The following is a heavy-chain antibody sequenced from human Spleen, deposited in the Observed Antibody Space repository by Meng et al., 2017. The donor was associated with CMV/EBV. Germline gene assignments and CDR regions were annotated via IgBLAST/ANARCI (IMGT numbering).Heavy chain of an antibody. D-gene: IGHD2-2*01. Sequence: GGSLRLSCAVSGFNFNNYAVHWVRQAPGKGLEWVAIISYDGSSQHYADSVKGRFTISRDTSKNTLYLQMNSLRTEDTAVYYCAREGEGFCSSTKCYGGDFDRWGQGTMVTVSS. CDR1: GFNFNNYA. J-gene: IGHJ3*02. CDR3: AREGEGFCSSTKCYGGDFDR. CDR2: ISYDGSSQ. V-gene: IGHV3-30-3*01.